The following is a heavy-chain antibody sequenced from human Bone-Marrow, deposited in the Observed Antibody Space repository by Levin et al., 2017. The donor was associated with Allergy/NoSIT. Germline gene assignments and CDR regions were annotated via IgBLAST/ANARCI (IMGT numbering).Heavy chain of an antibody. CDR1: GFTFSNSW. J-gene: IGHJ3*02. CDR3: ARGSSNAFDI. CDR2: IKQDGSER. V-gene: IGHV3-7*01. D-gene: IGHD6-13*01. Sequence: GGSLRLSCVVSGFTFSNSWMNWLRQAPGKGLQWVANIKQDGSERHYVDSARGRFTISRDNAQNSLHLQMNTLRAEDTAVYDCARGSSNAFDIWGQGTTVTVSS.